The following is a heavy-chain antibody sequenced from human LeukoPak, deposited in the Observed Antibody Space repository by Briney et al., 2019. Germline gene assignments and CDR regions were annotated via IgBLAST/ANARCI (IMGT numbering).Heavy chain of an antibody. Sequence: GGSLRLSCAASGFTFSSYGMHWVRQAPGKGLEWVAVIWYDGNNKYYADSVKGRFTISRDNSKNTLYLQMNSLRAEDTAVYYCAGGSGSYYNRLDYWGQGTLVTVSS. V-gene: IGHV3-33*08. CDR3: AGGSGSYYNRLDY. J-gene: IGHJ4*02. CDR1: GFTFSSYG. CDR2: IWYDGNNK. D-gene: IGHD3-10*01.